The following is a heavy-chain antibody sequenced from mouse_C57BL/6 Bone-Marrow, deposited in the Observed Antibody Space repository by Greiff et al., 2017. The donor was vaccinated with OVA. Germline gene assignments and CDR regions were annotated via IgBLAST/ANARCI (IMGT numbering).Heavy chain of an antibody. V-gene: IGHV1-82*01. CDR3: ARTYYYGSKIDYAMDY. CDR1: GYAFSSSW. J-gene: IGHJ4*01. Sequence: QVQLQQSGPELVKPGASVKISCKASGYAFSSSWMNWVKQRPGKGLEWIGRIYPGDGDTNYNGKFKGKATLTADKSSSTAYMQLSSLTSEDSAVYYWARTYYYGSKIDYAMDYWGQGTSVTVSA. D-gene: IGHD1-1*01. CDR2: IYPGDGDT.